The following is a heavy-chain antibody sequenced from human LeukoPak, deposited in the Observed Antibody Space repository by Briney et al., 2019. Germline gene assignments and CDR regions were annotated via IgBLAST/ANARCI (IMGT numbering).Heavy chain of an antibody. CDR1: GYTLTGYY. Sequence: GASVKVSCKASGYTLTGYYMHWVRKAPGQGLEWLGWIKSNSGGTNYAEKFQGRVTMTRDTSINTAYMELSRLRSDDTAVYYCARESTYSGYDFWGQGTLVTVSP. J-gene: IGHJ4*02. V-gene: IGHV1-2*02. CDR3: ARESTYSGYDF. CDR2: IKSNSGGT. D-gene: IGHD5-12*01.